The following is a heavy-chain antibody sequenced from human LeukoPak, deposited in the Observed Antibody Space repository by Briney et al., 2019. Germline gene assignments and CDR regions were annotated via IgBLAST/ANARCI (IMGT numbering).Heavy chain of an antibody. CDR2: INHSGST. CDR1: DWSFSGYF. CDR3: ACLTTAEAFDI. Sequence: SETLSLTCAVYDWSFSGYFWSWIRQPPGKGLEWIGEINHSGSTNYNPSLKSRITMSLDTSKNQFSLKLSSVTAADTAVYFCACLTTAEAFDIWGQGTMVTVSS. V-gene: IGHV4-34*10. J-gene: IGHJ3*02. D-gene: IGHD3-22*01.